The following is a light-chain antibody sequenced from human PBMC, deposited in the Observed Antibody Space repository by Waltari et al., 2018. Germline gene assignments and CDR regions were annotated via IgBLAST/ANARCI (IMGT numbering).Light chain of an antibody. CDR3: CSYAGSYSL. J-gene: IGLJ2*01. CDR2: DVS. CDR1: SSDVGGYNN. V-gene: IGLV2-11*01. Sequence: QSALTQPRTVSGSPGQSVTISCTGTSSDVGGYNNVSWYQQHPGKAPKRMIYDVSKRPSGVPDLFSGSKSGNTASLTISGLQAEDEADYYCCSYAGSYSLFGGGTKLTVL.